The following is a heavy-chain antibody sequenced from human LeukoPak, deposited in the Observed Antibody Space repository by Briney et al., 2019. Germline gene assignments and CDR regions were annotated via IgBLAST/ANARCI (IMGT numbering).Heavy chain of an antibody. J-gene: IGHJ4*02. Sequence: ASAKVSCKASGYTFTDYYMHWVRQAPGQGLEWMGWINPNSGGTNYAQKFQGRVTMTRDTSISTAYMEVSRLTSDDTAVYYCARDHRTRGYFDWSPHLDYWGQGTLVTVSS. V-gene: IGHV1-2*02. CDR1: GYTFTDYY. CDR3: ARDHRTRGYFDWSPHLDY. CDR2: INPNSGGT. D-gene: IGHD3-9*01.